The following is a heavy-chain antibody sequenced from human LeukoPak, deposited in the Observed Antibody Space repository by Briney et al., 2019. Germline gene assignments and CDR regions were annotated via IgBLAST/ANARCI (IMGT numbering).Heavy chain of an antibody. J-gene: IGHJ3*02. CDR1: GGSISSYY. D-gene: IGHD3-22*01. CDR2: IYYSGST. Sequence: KSSETLSLTCSVSGGSISSYYWSWIRQPPGKGLEWIGYIYYSGSTNYNPSLKSRVTISVDTSKNQFSLKLSSVTAADTAVYYCASHNYYDSSGYHRTAFDIWGQGTMVTVSS. V-gene: IGHV4-59*08. CDR3: ASHNYYDSSGYHRTAFDI.